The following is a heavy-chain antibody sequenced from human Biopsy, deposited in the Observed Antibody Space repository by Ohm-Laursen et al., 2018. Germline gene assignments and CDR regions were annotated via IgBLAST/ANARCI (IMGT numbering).Heavy chain of an antibody. Sequence: ASVKVSCKASGYTFTSYGISWVRQAPGQGLEWMGWISPYNDKASYPPKLQDRVTMTADTSTNTAHMELRSLRSDDTAVYYCARVFCTSTTCYGLLDNWGQGTVVTVSS. CDR3: ARVFCTSTTCYGLLDN. CDR2: ISPYNDKA. CDR1: GYTFTSYG. J-gene: IGHJ4*02. V-gene: IGHV1-18*01. D-gene: IGHD2/OR15-2a*01.